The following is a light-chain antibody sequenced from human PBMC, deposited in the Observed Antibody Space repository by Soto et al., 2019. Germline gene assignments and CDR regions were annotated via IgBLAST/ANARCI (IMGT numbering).Light chain of an antibody. V-gene: IGLV2-14*01. J-gene: IGLJ1*01. CDR3: SSYTSSSTSA. CDR2: DVS. Sequence: QSVLTQPASVSGSPVQSITISCTGTSSDVGGYNYVSWYQQHPGKAPKLMIYDVSNRPSGVSNRFSGSKSGNTASLTISGLQAEDEADYYCSSYTSSSTSAFGTGTKVTVL. CDR1: SSDVGGYNY.